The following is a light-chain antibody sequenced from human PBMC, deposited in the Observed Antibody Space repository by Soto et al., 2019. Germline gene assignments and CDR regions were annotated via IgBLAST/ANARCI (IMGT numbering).Light chain of an antibody. V-gene: IGKV3-20*01. CDR3: QQYGSSGT. J-gene: IGKJ1*01. CDR2: DAS. CDR1: QSIYTH. Sequence: EIVLTQSPATLSLSPGERATLSCRAGQSIYTHLAWYQHKTGQAPRLLILDASYRATDIPARVSGSGSGTDFTLTISRLGPEDFAVYYCQQYGSSGTFGQGTKVDIK.